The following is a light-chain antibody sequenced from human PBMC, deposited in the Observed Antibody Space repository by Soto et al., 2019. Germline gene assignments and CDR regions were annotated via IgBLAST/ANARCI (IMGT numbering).Light chain of an antibody. J-gene: IGKJ1*01. Sequence: DIQMTQSPSTLSASVGDTVTVTWRASQSISSWLAWYQQKPGKAPKLLIYDASSLESGVPSRFSGSGSGTEFTLTISSLQPDDFATYYCQQYNSYPRTFGQGTKVDIK. CDR1: QSISSW. CDR3: QQYNSYPRT. CDR2: DAS. V-gene: IGKV1-5*01.